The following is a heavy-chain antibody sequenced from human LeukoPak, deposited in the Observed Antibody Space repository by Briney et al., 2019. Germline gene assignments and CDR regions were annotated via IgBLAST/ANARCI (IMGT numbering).Heavy chain of an antibody. D-gene: IGHD6-19*01. Sequence: PGGSLRLSCAASGFTISSNYMSWVRQAPGKGLEWVSVIYSGGSTYCADSVKGRFTISRDNSKNTLYLQMNSLRAEDTAVYYCARGWYSSGWYEYYFDYWGQGTLVTVSS. CDR2: IYSGGST. CDR1: GFTISSNY. CDR3: ARGWYSSGWYEYYFDY. V-gene: IGHV3-53*01. J-gene: IGHJ4*02.